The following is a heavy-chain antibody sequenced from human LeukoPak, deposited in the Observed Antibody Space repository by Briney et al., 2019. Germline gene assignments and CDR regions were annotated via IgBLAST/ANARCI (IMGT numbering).Heavy chain of an antibody. CDR2: IYHSGST. D-gene: IGHD3-10*01. CDR3: ARDTKRGIDY. Sequence: QPSQTLSLTCAVSGGSISSGGYSWSWIRQPLGKGLEWIGYIYHSGSTYYNPSLKSRVTISVDRSKNQFSLKLSSVTAADTAVYYCARDTKRGIDYWGQGTLVTASS. J-gene: IGHJ4*02. V-gene: IGHV4-30-2*01. CDR1: GGSISSGGYS.